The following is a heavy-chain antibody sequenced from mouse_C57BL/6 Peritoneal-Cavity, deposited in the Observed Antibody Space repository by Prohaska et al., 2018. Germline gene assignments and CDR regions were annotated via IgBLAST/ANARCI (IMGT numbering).Heavy chain of an antibody. CDR1: GFTFSNYW. D-gene: IGHD3-1*01. J-gene: IGHJ2*01. Sequence: EVKLEESGGGLVQSGGSIKLSCVASGFTFSNYWMNWVRQSPEKGLEWFAQIRLKSDNYATQYAESVKGRCTIARDDTKSSVYLQMNNLRAEGTGIYYCTAPAGGSDYWGQGTTLTVSS. CDR2: IRLKSDNYAT. CDR3: TAPAGGSDY. V-gene: IGHV6-3*01.